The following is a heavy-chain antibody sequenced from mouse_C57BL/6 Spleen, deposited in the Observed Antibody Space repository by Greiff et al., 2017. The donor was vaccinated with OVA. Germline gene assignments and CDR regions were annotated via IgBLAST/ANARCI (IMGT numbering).Heavy chain of an antibody. CDR2: IDPEDGDT. Sequence: EVQLQQSGAELVRPGASVKLSCTASGFNIKDYYMNWVKQRPEQGLEWIGRIDPEDGDTEYAPKFQGKATMTADTSSNTAYLQLSSLTSEDTAVYYCTNYYGSSWGFAYWGQGTLVTVSA. V-gene: IGHV14-1*01. D-gene: IGHD1-1*01. J-gene: IGHJ3*01. CDR1: GFNIKDYY. CDR3: TNYYGSSWGFAY.